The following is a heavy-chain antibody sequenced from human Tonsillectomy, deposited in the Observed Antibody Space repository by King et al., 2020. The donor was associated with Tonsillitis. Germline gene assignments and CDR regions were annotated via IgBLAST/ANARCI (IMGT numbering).Heavy chain of an antibody. CDR3: ARDVGSYLIDY. D-gene: IGHD1-26*01. Sequence: QLVQSGGGVVQPGRSLRLSCAASGFTFSSYGMHWVRQALGKGLEWVAVISYDGSNKYYADSVKGRFTISGDNSKNTLYLQMNSLRAEDTAVYYCARDVGSYLIDYWGQGTLVTVSS. V-gene: IGHV3-30*03. J-gene: IGHJ4*02. CDR2: ISYDGSNK. CDR1: GFTFSSYG.